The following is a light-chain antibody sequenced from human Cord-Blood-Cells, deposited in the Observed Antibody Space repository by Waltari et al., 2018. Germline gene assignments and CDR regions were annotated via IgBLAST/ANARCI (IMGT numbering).Light chain of an antibody. CDR1: QSVSSSY. J-gene: IGKJ2*01. CDR2: GAS. CDR3: QQYGSSPLYT. V-gene: IGKV3-20*01. Sequence: EIVLTQSPGTLSLSPGERATLSCRPSQSVSSSYLAWYQQKPGQAPRLLIYGASSRATGIPDWFSGSGSGTDFTLTISRLEPEDVAVYYCQQYGSSPLYTFGQGTKLESK.